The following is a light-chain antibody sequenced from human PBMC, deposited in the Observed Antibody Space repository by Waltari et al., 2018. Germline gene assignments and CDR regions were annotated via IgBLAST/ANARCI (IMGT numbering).Light chain of an antibody. Sequence: DIQMTQSPSSVSVSVGDSVTIPCRASQGIRSTLAWYQLKPGKAPRLLIFAASYLQTGVPSRFSGGGSGTYFTLSISGLQPEDFATYFCQQGSTLPFSFGQGTKLEI. J-gene: IGKJ2*03. CDR3: QQGSTLPFS. V-gene: IGKV1-12*01. CDR2: AAS. CDR1: QGIRST.